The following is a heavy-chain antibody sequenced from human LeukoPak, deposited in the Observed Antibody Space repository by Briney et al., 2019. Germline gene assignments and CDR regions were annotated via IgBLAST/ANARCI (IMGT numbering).Heavy chain of an antibody. D-gene: IGHD1-7*01. CDR2: ISGSAGST. V-gene: IGHV3-23*01. CDR1: GFTFSSYA. J-gene: IGHJ6*03. CDR3: AKLTGTTSLYYYYYMDV. Sequence: GGSLRLSCAASGFTFSSYAMTWVRQAPGKGLDWVSGISGSAGSTYYADSVKGRFTISRDNSKNTLYLQMNSLRAEDTAVYYCAKLTGTTSLYYYYYMDVWGKGTTVTVSS.